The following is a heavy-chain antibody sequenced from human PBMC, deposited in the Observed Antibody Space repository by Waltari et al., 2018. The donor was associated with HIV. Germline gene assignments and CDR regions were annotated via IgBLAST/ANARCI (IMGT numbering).Heavy chain of an antibody. CDR1: GFTFRNYG. D-gene: IGHD7-27*01. V-gene: IGHV3-30*03. J-gene: IGHJ4*02. Sequence: QVKLVESGGGVVQSGRSLRLSCAASGFTFRNYGIHWVRQAPGKGLEWVAVMSFDGSNQYYGDSVKGRFTISRDNSKKKVFLQMNSLTLEDTAVYYCATGEKVWETWSQLDYWGQGTLVTVSS. CDR2: MSFDGSNQ. CDR3: ATGEKVWETWSQLDY.